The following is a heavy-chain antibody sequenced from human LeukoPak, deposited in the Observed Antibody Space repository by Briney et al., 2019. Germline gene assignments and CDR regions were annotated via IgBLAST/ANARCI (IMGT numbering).Heavy chain of an antibody. V-gene: IGHV3-21*01. Sequence: GGSLRLSCAASGFTFSSYSMNWVRQAPGKGLEWVSSISSSSSYIYYADSVKGRFTISRDNAKNSLYLQMNSLRAEDTAIYYCVSPPYYFDSGNYYGGYWGQGTLVTVSS. CDR1: GFTFSSYS. CDR2: ISSSSSYI. J-gene: IGHJ4*02. CDR3: VSPPYYFDSGNYYGGY. D-gene: IGHD3-22*01.